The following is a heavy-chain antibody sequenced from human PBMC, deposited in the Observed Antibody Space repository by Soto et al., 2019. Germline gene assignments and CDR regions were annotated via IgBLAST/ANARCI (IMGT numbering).Heavy chain of an antibody. CDR3: ARGLIVVVAATRGSPDY. CDR1: VFTFSSYE. J-gene: IGHJ4*02. CDR2: ISSSGSTI. V-gene: IGHV3-48*03. D-gene: IGHD2-15*01. Sequence: SCAASVFTFSSYEINWVRQSPGKGLEWVSYISSSGSTIYYADSVKGRFTISRDNAKNSLYLQMNSLIAEDTAVYYCARGLIVVVAATRGSPDYWGQGALVTVYS.